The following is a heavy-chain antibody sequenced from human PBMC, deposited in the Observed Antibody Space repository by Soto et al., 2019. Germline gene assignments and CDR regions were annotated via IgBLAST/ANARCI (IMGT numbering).Heavy chain of an antibody. CDR3: ARATYDSSGYYFGH. CDR2: IYYSGST. Sequence: LSLTCTVSGGSISSYYWSWIRQPPGKGLEWIGYIYYSGSTNYNPSLKSRVTISVDTSKNQFSLKLSSVTAADTAVYYCARATYDSSGYYFGHWGQGTLVTVSS. V-gene: IGHV4-59*12. J-gene: IGHJ4*02. CDR1: GGSISSYY. D-gene: IGHD3-22*01.